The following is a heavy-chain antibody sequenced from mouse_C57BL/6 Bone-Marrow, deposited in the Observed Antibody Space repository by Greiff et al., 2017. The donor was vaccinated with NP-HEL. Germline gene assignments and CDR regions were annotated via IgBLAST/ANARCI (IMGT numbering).Heavy chain of an antibody. D-gene: IGHD2-4*01. Sequence: EVKLMESGGGLVKPGGSLTLSCAASGFTFSDYGMHWVRQAPEKGLEWVAYISSGSSTFYYADTVKGRFTFSRDNAKNTLFLQMTSLRSENTAMYYCAKDMGDYDYWGQGTTLTVSS. CDR1: GFTFSDYG. J-gene: IGHJ2*01. CDR3: AKDMGDYDY. CDR2: ISSGSSTF. V-gene: IGHV5-17*01.